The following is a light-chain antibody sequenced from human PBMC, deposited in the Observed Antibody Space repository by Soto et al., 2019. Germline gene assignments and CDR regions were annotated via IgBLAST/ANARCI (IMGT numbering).Light chain of an antibody. CDR3: QQYNDWPPIT. Sequence: EIVLAQSPARPGVSPGERATLSCRASQSVTTNLAWYQQKPGQAPRLLIYGASTRATGIPARFSGSGSATEFTLTINSLHSEDFAVYYCQQYNDWPPITFGQGTQLEIK. V-gene: IGKV3-15*01. J-gene: IGKJ5*01. CDR2: GAS. CDR1: QSVTTN.